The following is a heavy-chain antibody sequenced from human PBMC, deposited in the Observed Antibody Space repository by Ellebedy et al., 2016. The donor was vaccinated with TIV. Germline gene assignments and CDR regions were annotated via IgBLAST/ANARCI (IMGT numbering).Heavy chain of an antibody. J-gene: IGHJ4*02. Sequence: PGGSLRLSCAASGFASSHFGFNWVRHAPGQGRDWVSSISGDSSYIYYAESVKGRFTVSRDNAKNSLYMEMGRLGAEDTALYYCARTERGHTYGVRDYAFDYWGQGTLVTVSS. V-gene: IGHV3-21*01. D-gene: IGHD5-18*01. CDR1: GFASSHFG. CDR3: ARTERGHTYGVRDYAFDY. CDR2: ISGDSSYI.